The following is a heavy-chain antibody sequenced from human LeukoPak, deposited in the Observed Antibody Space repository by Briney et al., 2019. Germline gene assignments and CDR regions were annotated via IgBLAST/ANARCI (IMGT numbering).Heavy chain of an antibody. J-gene: IGHJ3*02. CDR3: ARDLTPYYYDSSGYYLDDAFDI. CDR1: GYTFTGYY. Sequence: ASVKVSCKASGYTFTGYYMHWVRQAPGQGLEWMGWINPNSGGTNYAQKFQGRVTMTRDTSISTAYMELSRLRSDDTAVYYCARDLTPYYYDSSGYYLDDAFDIWGQGTMVTVSS. D-gene: IGHD3-22*01. CDR2: INPNSGGT. V-gene: IGHV1-2*02.